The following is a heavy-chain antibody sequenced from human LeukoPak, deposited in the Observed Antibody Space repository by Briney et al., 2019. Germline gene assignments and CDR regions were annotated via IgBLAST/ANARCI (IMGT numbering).Heavy chain of an antibody. D-gene: IGHD3-3*01. Sequence: QTGGSLRLSCAASGFTFSSSAMSWVRQAPGKGLEWVSAISNNGGYTYYADSVQGRFTISRDNSKSTLCLQMNSLRAEDTAVYYCAKEDSQSGYVPNWGQGTLVTVSS. CDR2: ISNNGGYT. J-gene: IGHJ4*02. V-gene: IGHV3-23*01. CDR1: GFTFSSSA. CDR3: AKEDSQSGYVPN.